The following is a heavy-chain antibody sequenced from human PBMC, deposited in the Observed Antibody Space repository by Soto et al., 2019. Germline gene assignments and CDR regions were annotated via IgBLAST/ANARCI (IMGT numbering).Heavy chain of an antibody. CDR2: IYYSGST. J-gene: IGHJ4*02. V-gene: IGHV4-39*01. CDR3: ARIRNSYDSSGYPDY. D-gene: IGHD3-22*01. Sequence: QLQLQESGPGLVKPSETLSLTCTVSGGSISSSSYYWGWIRQPPGKGMEWIGSIYYSGSTSYNPSLKSRVTISVDMSQNQFSLRLSSVTAADTAVDYCARIRNSYDSSGYPDYWGQGTLVTVSS. CDR1: GGSISSSSYY.